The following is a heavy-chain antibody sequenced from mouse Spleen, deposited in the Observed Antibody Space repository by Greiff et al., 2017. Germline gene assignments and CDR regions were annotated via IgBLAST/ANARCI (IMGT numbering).Heavy chain of an antibody. D-gene: IGHD2-4*01. CDR2: ISSGGSYT. J-gene: IGHJ4*01. V-gene: IGHV5-9-4*01. CDR3: ATMITRGNYAMDY. CDR1: GFTFSSYA. Sequence: EVRLVESGGGLVKPGGSLKLSCAASGFTFSSYAMSWVRQSPEKRLEWVAEISSGGSYTYYPDTVTGRFTISRDNAKNTLYLEMSSLRSEDTAMYYCATMITRGNYAMDYWGQGTSVTVSS.